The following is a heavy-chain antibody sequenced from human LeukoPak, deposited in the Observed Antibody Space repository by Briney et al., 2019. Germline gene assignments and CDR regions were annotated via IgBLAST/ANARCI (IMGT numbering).Heavy chain of an antibody. Sequence: GGSLRLSCAASGFTFSSYAMSWVRQAPGKGLEWVSAISGSGGSTYYADSVKGRFTISRDNSKNTLYLQMNSLRSEDTAVHYCAREAVGEAAAGKDYWGQGTLVTVSS. V-gene: IGHV3-23*01. CDR2: ISGSGGST. J-gene: IGHJ4*02. CDR1: GFTFSSYA. CDR3: AREAVGEAAAGKDY. D-gene: IGHD6-13*01.